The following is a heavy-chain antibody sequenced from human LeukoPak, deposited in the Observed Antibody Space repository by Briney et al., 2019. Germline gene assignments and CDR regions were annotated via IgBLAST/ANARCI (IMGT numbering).Heavy chain of an antibody. CDR2: MNPNSGNT. D-gene: IGHD6-13*01. J-gene: IGHJ6*03. Sequence: ASVKVSCKASGYTFTSYDINWVRQATGQGLEWMGWMNPNSGNTGYAQKFQGRVTITRNTSISTAYMELSSLRSEDTAVYYCATVLAAAGGYYYYMDVRGKGTTVTVSS. CDR3: ATVLAAAGGYYYYMDV. V-gene: IGHV1-8*03. CDR1: GYTFTSYD.